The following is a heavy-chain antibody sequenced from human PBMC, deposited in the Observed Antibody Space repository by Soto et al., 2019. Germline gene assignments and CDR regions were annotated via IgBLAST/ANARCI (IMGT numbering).Heavy chain of an antibody. J-gene: IGHJ4*02. CDR2: INHSGST. CDR1: GGSLSGFY. CDR3: ARRADGNLDY. Sequence: QVQLQQWGAGLLKPSETLSLTCAVYGGSLSGFYWSWIRQAPGKGLEWIGEINHSGSTNYNPSLRSRVTISVDTSKNQFSLKLSSVTAADTAVYYCARRADGNLDYWGQGTLVTVSS. V-gene: IGHV4-34*01. D-gene: IGHD4-17*01.